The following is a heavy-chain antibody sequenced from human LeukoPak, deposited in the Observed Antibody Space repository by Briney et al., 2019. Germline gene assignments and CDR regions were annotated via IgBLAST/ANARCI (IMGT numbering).Heavy chain of an antibody. CDR2: INPTGTAT. V-gene: IGHV1-46*01. Sequence: ASVKVSCKASGYTFINHWMHWVRQAPGQGLEWVGLINPTGTATLYAQKFQGRITLTRDMSATTDYMELSSLRSEDTAVYYCARAAYSSSQETYYYYMDVWGKGTTVTVSS. D-gene: IGHD6-13*01. CDR1: GYTFINHW. CDR3: ARAAYSSSQETYYYYMDV. J-gene: IGHJ6*03.